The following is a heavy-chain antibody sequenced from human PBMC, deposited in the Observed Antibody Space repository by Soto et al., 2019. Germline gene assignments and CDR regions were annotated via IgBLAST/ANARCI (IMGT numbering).Heavy chain of an antibody. V-gene: IGHV3-30*03. J-gene: IGHJ3*01. D-gene: IGHD3-3*02. CDR1: KDRFGDSG. CDR3: GFCWVCGNNKYLLDD. CDR2: ISHHGIRT. Sequence: PRRNLEISRAAEKDRFGDSGMQWAGQAPGKGLQWLATISHHGIRTHYADSVMDRFTISRDNFKTVVYLHLSGMRVEDTAIYYCGFCWVCGNNKYLLDDWSQG.